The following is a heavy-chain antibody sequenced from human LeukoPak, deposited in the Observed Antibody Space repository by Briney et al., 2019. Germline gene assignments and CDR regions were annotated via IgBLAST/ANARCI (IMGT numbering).Heavy chain of an antibody. Sequence: GGSLRLYCAASGFTFSSYAMSWVRQAPGKGLEWVSAISGSGGSTYYADSVKGRFTTSRDNSKNTLYLQMNSLRAEDTAVYYCAKPYSSGWDSGYFDYWGQGTLVTVSS. J-gene: IGHJ4*02. CDR1: GFTFSSYA. CDR3: AKPYSSGWDSGYFDY. D-gene: IGHD6-19*01. CDR2: ISGSGGST. V-gene: IGHV3-23*01.